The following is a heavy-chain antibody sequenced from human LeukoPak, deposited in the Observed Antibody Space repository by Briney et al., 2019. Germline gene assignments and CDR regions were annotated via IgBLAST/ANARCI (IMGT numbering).Heavy chain of an antibody. Sequence: GGSLRLSCAASGFTFSSYSMNWVRQAPGKGLEWVSAISGSGGSTYYADSVKGRFTISRDNSKNTLYLQMNSLRAEDTAVYYCARAQRWLQQFDYWGQGTLVTVSS. D-gene: IGHD5-24*01. CDR2: ISGSGGST. CDR1: GFTFSSYS. CDR3: ARAQRWLQQFDY. V-gene: IGHV3-23*01. J-gene: IGHJ4*02.